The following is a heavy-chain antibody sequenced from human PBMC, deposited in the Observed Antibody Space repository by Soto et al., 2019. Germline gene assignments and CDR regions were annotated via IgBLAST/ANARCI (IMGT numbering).Heavy chain of an antibody. D-gene: IGHD3-10*02. CDR1: GFTFSSYG. CDR3: ARDVRHTQAKYYYYGMDV. J-gene: IGHJ6*02. CDR2: IWYDGSNK. Sequence: SGGSLRLSCAASGFTFSSYGMHWVRQAPGKGLEWVAVIWYDGSNKYYADSVKGRFTISRDNSKNTLYLQMNSLRAEDTAVYYCARDVRHTQAKYYYYGMDVWAQGTTVPVSS. V-gene: IGHV3-33*01.